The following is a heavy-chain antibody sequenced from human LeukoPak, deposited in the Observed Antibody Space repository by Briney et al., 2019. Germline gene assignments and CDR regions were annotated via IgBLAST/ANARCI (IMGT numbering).Heavy chain of an antibody. D-gene: IGHD6-19*01. V-gene: IGHV4-4*07. CDR3: AREGYSSGHYYYYGMDV. Sequence: SETLSLTCTVSGGSISSYYWSWIRQPAGKGLEWIGRIYTSGSTNYNPSLKSRVTMSVDTSKNQFSLKLSSVTAADTAVYYCAREGYSSGHYYYYGMDVWGQGTTVTVSS. J-gene: IGHJ6*02. CDR1: GGSISSYY. CDR2: IYTSGST.